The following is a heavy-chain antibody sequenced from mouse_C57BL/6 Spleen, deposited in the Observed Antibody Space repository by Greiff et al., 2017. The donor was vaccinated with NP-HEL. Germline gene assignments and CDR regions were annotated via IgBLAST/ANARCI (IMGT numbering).Heavy chain of an antibody. V-gene: IGHV1-55*01. CDR2: IYHGSGST. Sequence: QVQLQQPGAELVKPGASVTMSCTASGYTFTSYWITWVKQRPGQGLEWIGDIYHGSGSTNYNEKFKSKATLTVDTSSSTAYMQLSSLTSEDSAVYYCARSNYSNYAMDYWGQGTSVTVSS. D-gene: IGHD2-5*01. CDR1: GYTFTSYW. J-gene: IGHJ4*01. CDR3: ARSNYSNYAMDY.